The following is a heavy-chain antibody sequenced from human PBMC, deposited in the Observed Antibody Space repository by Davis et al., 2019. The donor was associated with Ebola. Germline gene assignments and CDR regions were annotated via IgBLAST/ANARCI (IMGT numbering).Heavy chain of an antibody. CDR2: INAGNGNT. D-gene: IGHD5-18*01. Sequence: ASVKVSCKASGYTFTSYAMHWVRQAPGQRLEWMGWINAGNGNTKYSQKFQGRVTITRDTSASTAYMELSSLRAEDTAVYYCAKVPRGYTYGPFDYWGQGILVTVSS. J-gene: IGHJ4*02. CDR1: GYTFTSYA. V-gene: IGHV1-3*01. CDR3: AKVPRGYTYGPFDY.